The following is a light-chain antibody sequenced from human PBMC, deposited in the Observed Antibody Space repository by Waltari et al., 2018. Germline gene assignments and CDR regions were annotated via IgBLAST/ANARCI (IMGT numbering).Light chain of an antibody. Sequence: EVVLTQSPGTLSLSPGERATLSCRASRIVSWSSLAWFHHKPGQAPRLLIFAASTRATGVPHRFSGSGSGTDFTLSINGLQPEDSAVYYCQHYGDSAWTFGQGTKVEI. V-gene: IGKV3-20*01. CDR3: QHYGDSAWT. CDR1: RIVSWSS. CDR2: AAS. J-gene: IGKJ1*01.